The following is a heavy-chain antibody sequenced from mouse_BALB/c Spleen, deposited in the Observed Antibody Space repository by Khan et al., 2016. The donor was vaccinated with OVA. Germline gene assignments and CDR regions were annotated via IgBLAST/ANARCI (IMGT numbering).Heavy chain of an antibody. CDR1: GFNIQDTY. V-gene: IGHV14-3*02. CDR2: IDPANGNT. Sequence: VHVKQSGAELVKPGASVKLSCTASGFNIQDTYMHWVKQRPEQGLEWIGRIDPANGNTKYDPKFQGKATITADTSSNTAYLQLSSLTSEDTAVYNCARIDAWGQGTTLTVSS. CDR3: ARIDA. J-gene: IGHJ2*01.